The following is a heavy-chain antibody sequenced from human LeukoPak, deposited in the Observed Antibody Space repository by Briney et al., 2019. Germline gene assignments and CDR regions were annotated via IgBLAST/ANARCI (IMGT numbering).Heavy chain of an antibody. CDR1: GFTFINSA. Sequence: GESLKISCAASGFTFINSAMNWVRQGPGKGLEWVSGISGSGDSTYYADSVKGRFTISRDSSNNTLFLQINSLRAADTAAYYCAKGRSADITAAINYWGQGTLVTVSS. D-gene: IGHD6-25*01. J-gene: IGHJ4*02. V-gene: IGHV3-23*01. CDR2: ISGSGDST. CDR3: AKGRSADITAAINY.